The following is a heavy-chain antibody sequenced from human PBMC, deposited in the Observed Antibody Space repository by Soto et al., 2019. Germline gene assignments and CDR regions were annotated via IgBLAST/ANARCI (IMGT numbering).Heavy chain of an antibody. D-gene: IGHD5-12*01. V-gene: IGHV1-69*13. Sequence: ASVKVSCKASGGTFSSYAISWVRQAPGQGLEWMGGIIPIFGTANYAQKFQGRVTITADESTSTAYTELNSLRAEDTAVYYCARVATITYAYYYYMDVWGKGTTVTVSS. CDR2: IIPIFGTA. J-gene: IGHJ6*03. CDR3: ARVATITYAYYYYMDV. CDR1: GGTFSSYA.